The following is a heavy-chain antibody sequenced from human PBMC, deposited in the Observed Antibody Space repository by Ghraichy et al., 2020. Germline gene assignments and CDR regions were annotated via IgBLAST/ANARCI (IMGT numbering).Heavy chain of an antibody. D-gene: IGHD6-6*01. CDR1: GFTFSSYA. CDR2: ISGSGGST. V-gene: IGHV3-23*01. J-gene: IGHJ4*02. CDR3: ANMGYIAARPQSFDY. Sequence: GGSLRLSCAASGFTFSSYAMSWVRQAPGKGLEWVSAISGSGGSTYYADSVKGRFTISRDNSKNTLYLQMNSLRAEDTAVYYCANMGYIAARPQSFDYWGQGTLVTVSS.